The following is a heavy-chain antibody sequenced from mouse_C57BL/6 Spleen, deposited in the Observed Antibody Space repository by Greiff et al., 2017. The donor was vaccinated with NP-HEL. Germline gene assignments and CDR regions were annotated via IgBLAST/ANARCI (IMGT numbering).Heavy chain of an antibody. Sequence: EVQLVESGGGLVKPGGSLKLSCAASGFTFSDYGMHWVRQAPEKGLEWVAYISSGRSTIYYADTVKGRFTISRDNAKNTLFLQMTSLKSEDTAMYYCSRTGSSPYYYAMDYWGQGTSVTVSS. V-gene: IGHV5-17*01. CDR1: GFTFSDYG. CDR2: ISSGRSTI. CDR3: SRTGSSPYYYAMDY. D-gene: IGHD1-1*01. J-gene: IGHJ4*01.